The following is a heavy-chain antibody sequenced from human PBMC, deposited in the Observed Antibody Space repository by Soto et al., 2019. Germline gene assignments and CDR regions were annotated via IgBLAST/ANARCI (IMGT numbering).Heavy chain of an antibody. CDR2: IKSKTDGGTT. V-gene: IGHV3-15*07. CDR1: GSTFSNAW. D-gene: IGHD4-17*01. CDR3: TTKALDYVFLRYYYGMDV. Sequence: GGSLRLSCAASGSTFSNAWMNWVRQAPGKGLEWVGRIKSKTDGGTTDYAAPVKGRFTISRDDSKNTLYLQMNSLKTEDTAVYYCTTKALDYVFLRYYYGMDVWGQGTTVTVSS. J-gene: IGHJ6*02.